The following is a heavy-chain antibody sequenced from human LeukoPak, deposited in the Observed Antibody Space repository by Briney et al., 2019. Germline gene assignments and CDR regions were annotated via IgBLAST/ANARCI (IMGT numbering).Heavy chain of an antibody. J-gene: IGHJ4*02. D-gene: IGHD3-9*01. CDR3: ARDPLGYDILTGYYTGEDY. CDR1: GFTFSIYA. CDR2: IWYDGRNK. Sequence: PGGSLRLSCAASGFTFSIYAMSWVRQAPGKGLERVPVIWYDGRNKYYADSVKGRFTISRDNSKNTLYLQMNSLRAEDTAVYYCARDPLGYDILTGYYTGEDYWGQGTLVTVSS. V-gene: IGHV3-33*08.